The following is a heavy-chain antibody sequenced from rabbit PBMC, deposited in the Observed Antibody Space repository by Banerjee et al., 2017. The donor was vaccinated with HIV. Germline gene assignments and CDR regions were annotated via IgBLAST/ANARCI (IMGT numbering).Heavy chain of an antibody. J-gene: IGHJ6*01. D-gene: IGHD6-1*01. CDR1: GFSFSSYYY. V-gene: IGHV1S40*01. Sequence: QSLEESGGDLVKPGASLTLTCTASGFSFSSYYYMCWVRQAPGKGLEWIACIAGGSSGSAYYASWAKGRFTISKTSSTTVTLQMTSLTAADTATYFCAREYYTYGYAGYAYATNYGMDLWGPGTLVTVS. CDR3: AREYYTYGYAGYAYATNYGMDL. CDR2: IAGGSSGSA.